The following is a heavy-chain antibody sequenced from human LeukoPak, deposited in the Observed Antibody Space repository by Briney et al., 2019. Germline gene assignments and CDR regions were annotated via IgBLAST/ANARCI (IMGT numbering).Heavy chain of an antibody. J-gene: IGHJ4*02. Sequence: GGSLRLSCAASGFPFSSYWMSWVRQAPGKGLEWVANIKHDGSEKNYVDSVKGRFTISRDNAKNSLYLQMNSLRAEDTAVYYCARDAPNYSSTWYPSHYWGRGTLVTVSS. CDR1: GFPFSSYW. CDR3: ARDAPNYSSTWYPSHY. CDR2: IKHDGSEK. D-gene: IGHD6-13*01. V-gene: IGHV3-7*03.